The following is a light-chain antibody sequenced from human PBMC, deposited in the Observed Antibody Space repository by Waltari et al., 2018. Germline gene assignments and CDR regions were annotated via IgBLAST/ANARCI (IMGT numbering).Light chain of an antibody. CDR3: QHYVRLPAT. Sequence: EIVFTHSPGTLSLSPEERATLSCRASQSVSRALAWYQQKPGQAPRLLIYGTSNRATGIPDRFSGSGSGTDFSLTISRLEPEDVAVYFCQHYVRLPATFGQGTKVEIK. J-gene: IGKJ1*01. CDR1: QSVSRA. CDR2: GTS. V-gene: IGKV3-20*01.